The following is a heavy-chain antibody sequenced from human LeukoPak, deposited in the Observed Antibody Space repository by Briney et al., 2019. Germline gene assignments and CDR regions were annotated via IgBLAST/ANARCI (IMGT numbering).Heavy chain of an antibody. V-gene: IGHV1-18*01. J-gene: IGHJ6*02. Sequence: ASVKVSCKASGYTFTSYGISWVRQAPGQGLEWMGWISAYNGNTNYAQKLQGRVTMTTDTSTSTAYMELRSLRSDDTAVYYCARNSVMDYYYYGMDVWGQGTTVTVSS. D-gene: IGHD5/OR15-5a*01. CDR3: ARNSVMDYYYYGMDV. CDR2: ISAYNGNT. CDR1: GYTFTSYG.